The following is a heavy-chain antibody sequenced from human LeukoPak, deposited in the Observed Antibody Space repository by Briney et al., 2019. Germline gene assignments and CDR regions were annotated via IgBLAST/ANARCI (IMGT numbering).Heavy chain of an antibody. CDR3: ARRYSSGWFDY. V-gene: IGHV4-59*08. J-gene: IGHJ4*02. D-gene: IGHD6-19*01. CDR1: GGSFSSYY. Sequence: SETLSLTCAVYGGSFSSYYWSWIRQPPGKGLEWIGYIYYSGSTNYNPSPKSRVTISVDTSKNQFSLKLSSVTAADTAVYYCARRYSSGWFDYWGQGTLVTVSS. CDR2: IYYSGST.